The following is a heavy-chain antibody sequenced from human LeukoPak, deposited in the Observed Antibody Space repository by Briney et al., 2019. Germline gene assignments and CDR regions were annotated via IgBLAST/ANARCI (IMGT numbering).Heavy chain of an antibody. CDR3: AKGHIIGGYTAYGF. J-gene: IGHJ4*02. V-gene: IGHV3-43D*03. Sequence: GGSLRLSCAVSGFTFDDYAMHWVRQVPGKALEWVSLISWDGGTTYYADSVKGRFIISRDNSKNSLNLQMNSLRAEDTALYYCAKGHIIGGYTAYGFWGQGTLVTVSS. CDR1: GFTFDDYA. D-gene: IGHD5-12*01. CDR2: ISWDGGTT.